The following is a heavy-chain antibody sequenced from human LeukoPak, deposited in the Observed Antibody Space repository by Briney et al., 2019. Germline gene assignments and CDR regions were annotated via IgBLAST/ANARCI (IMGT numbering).Heavy chain of an antibody. CDR3: AREYYYDSSGYSVDYYYYGMDV. Sequence: GASVKVSCKTSGYTFTDYFVHWVRQAPGQGLEWVGWINPNSGGTEYAQKFLGRVTMTRDTSISTAYMELSRLRSDDTAAYFCAREYYYDSSGYSVDYYYYGMDVWGQGTTVTVSS. D-gene: IGHD3-22*01. J-gene: IGHJ6*02. CDR2: INPNSGGT. CDR1: GYTFTDYF. V-gene: IGHV1-2*02.